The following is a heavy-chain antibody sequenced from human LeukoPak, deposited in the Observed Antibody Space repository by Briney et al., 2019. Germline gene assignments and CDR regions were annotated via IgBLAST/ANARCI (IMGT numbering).Heavy chain of an antibody. CDR1: GFTFSSYS. Sequence: GGSLRLSCAASGFTFSSYSMNWVRQAPGKGLEWVSSISSSSSYIYYADSVKGRFTISRDNAKNSLYLQMNSLRAEDTAVYYCANQGYGDYEDNDYWGQGTLVTVSS. V-gene: IGHV3-21*01. J-gene: IGHJ4*02. D-gene: IGHD4-17*01. CDR2: ISSSSSYI. CDR3: ANQGYGDYEDNDY.